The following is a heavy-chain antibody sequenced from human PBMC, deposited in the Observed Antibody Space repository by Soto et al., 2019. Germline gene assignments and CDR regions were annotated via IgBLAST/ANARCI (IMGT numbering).Heavy chain of an antibody. CDR3: ARDELRFLEWSVYYYGMDV. D-gene: IGHD3-3*01. J-gene: IGHJ6*02. Sequence: ASVKVSCKASGYTFTGYYMHWVRQAPGQGLEWMGWINPNSGGTNYAQKFQGRVTMTRDTSISTAYMELSRLRSDDTAVYYCARDELRFLEWSVYYYGMDVWGQGTTVTVSS. CDR1: GYTFTGYY. V-gene: IGHV1-2*02. CDR2: INPNSGGT.